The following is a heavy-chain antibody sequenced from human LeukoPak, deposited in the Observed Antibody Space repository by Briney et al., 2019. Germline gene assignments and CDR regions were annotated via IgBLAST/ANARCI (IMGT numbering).Heavy chain of an antibody. CDR3: ASSYYYIWSGYYLFDY. CDR1: GGSISSYY. J-gene: IGHJ4*02. CDR2: IYYSGST. Sequence: SETLSLTCTVSGGSISSYYWNWIRQPPGKGLEWIGYIYYSGSTNYNPSLKSRVTISVDTSKNQFSLKLSSVTAADTAVYYCASSYYYIWSGYYLFDYWGQGTLVTVSS. V-gene: IGHV4-59*01. D-gene: IGHD3-3*01.